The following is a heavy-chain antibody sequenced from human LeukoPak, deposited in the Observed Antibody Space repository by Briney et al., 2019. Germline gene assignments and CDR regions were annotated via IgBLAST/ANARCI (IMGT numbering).Heavy chain of an antibody. CDR1: GGSISSGGYY. D-gene: IGHD2-15*01. CDR3: ARSLQGYDY. J-gene: IGHJ4*02. V-gene: IGHV4-61*02. Sequence: PSQTLSLTCTVSGGSISSGGYYWSWIRQPAGKGLEWIGRIYTSGSTNYNPSLKSRVTMSVDTSKNQFSLKLSSVTAADTAVYYCARSLQGYDYWGQGTLVTVSS. CDR2: IYTSGST.